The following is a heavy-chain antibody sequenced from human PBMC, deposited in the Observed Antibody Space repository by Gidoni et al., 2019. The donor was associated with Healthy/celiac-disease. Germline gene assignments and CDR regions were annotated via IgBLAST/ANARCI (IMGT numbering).Heavy chain of an antibody. Sequence: EVQLLESGGGLVQPGGSLRLSCAASGFTFSSYALSWVRQAPGKGLEWVSAISGSGGSTYYADSVKGRFTISRDNSKNTLYLQMNSLRAEDTAVYYCAKGSYDFWSGYFSYYYYGMDVWGQGTTVTVSS. V-gene: IGHV3-23*01. CDR1: GFTFSSYA. J-gene: IGHJ6*02. CDR3: AKGSYDFWSGYFSYYYYGMDV. D-gene: IGHD3-3*01. CDR2: ISGSGGST.